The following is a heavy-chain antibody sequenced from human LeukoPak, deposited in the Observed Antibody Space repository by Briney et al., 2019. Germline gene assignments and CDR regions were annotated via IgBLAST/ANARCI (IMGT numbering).Heavy chain of an antibody. Sequence: PSETLSLTCTVSGGSISSHYWSWIRQPPGKGLEWIGYIFYTGRTRYNPSLQSRVTISVDTSMNHFSLKLTSVTAADTAAYYCARLLDNDSSGHPDTFDMWGQGTMVSVSS. D-gene: IGHD3-22*01. J-gene: IGHJ3*02. V-gene: IGHV4-59*11. CDR2: IFYTGRT. CDR3: ARLLDNDSSGHPDTFDM. CDR1: GGSISSHY.